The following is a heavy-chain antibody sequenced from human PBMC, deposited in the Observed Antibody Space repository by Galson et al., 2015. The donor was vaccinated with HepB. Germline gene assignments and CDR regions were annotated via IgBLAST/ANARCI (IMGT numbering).Heavy chain of an antibody. CDR2: IIPVFGTP. D-gene: IGHD2-2*01. CDR3: ARDGQFTSTWCQY. V-gene: IGHV1-69*13. Sequence: SVKVSCKASGGSFTSYSINWLRQAPGQGLEWMGNIIPVFGTPNYAQKFQGRVTITADESTSTAYMELSSLRSEDTAVYYCARDGQFTSTWCQYWGQGSPVTVSS. CDR1: GGSFTSYS. J-gene: IGHJ4*02.